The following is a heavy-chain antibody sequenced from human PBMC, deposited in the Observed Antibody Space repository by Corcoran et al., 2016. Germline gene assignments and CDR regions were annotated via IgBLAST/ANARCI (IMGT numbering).Heavy chain of an antibody. D-gene: IGHD3-22*01. CDR3: TTDAYYESSGYYVDY. CDR1: GFTFSNAW. J-gene: IGHJ4*02. CDR2: IKSKTDGGTT. Sequence: EVQLVESGGGLVKPGGSLRLSCAASGFTFSNAWMSWVRQAPGTGLEWVGRIKSKTDGGTTDYAAPVKGRFTISRDDSKNTLYLQMNSLKTEDTAVYYCTTDAYYESSGYYVDYWGQGTLFTVSS. V-gene: IGHV3-15*01.